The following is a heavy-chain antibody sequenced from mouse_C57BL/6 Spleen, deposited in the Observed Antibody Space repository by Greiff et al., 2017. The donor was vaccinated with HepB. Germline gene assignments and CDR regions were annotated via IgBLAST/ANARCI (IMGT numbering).Heavy chain of an antibody. CDR3: ARGRYPYYFDD. D-gene: IGHD2-14*01. Sequence: QVQLQQPGAELVRPGSSVKLSCKASGYTFTSYWMHWVKQRPIQGLEWIGNIDPSDSETHYNQKFKDKATLTVDKSSSTAYMQLSSLTSEDSAVYYCARGRYPYYFDDWGQGTTLTVSS. V-gene: IGHV1-52*01. CDR1: GYTFTSYW. J-gene: IGHJ2*01. CDR2: IDPSDSET.